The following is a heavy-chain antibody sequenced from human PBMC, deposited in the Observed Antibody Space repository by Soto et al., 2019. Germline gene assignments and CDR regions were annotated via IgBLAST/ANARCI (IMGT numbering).Heavy chain of an antibody. V-gene: IGHV5-10-1*01. D-gene: IGHD2-2*01. Sequence: HGESLKISCKGSGYSFTSYWISWVRQMPGKGLEWMGRIDPSDSYTNYSPSFQGHVTISADKSISTAYLQWSSLKASDTAMYYCARQGLGVVVPAASDYWYFDLWGRGTLVTVSS. CDR2: IDPSDSYT. CDR1: GYSFTSYW. J-gene: IGHJ2*01. CDR3: ARQGLGVVVPAASDYWYFDL.